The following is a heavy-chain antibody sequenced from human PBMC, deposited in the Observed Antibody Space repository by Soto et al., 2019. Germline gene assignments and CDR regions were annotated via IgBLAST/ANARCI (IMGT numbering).Heavy chain of an antibody. CDR2: ISSDGSST. CDR1: GFTFSSYC. D-gene: IGHD5-18*01. Sequence: GGSLRLSCAASGFTFSSYCMHWVRQAPGKGLVWVSRISSDGSSTNYADSVKGRFTISRDNAKNTLYLQMHSLRPEDTAVYYCTREVDAPMVALFDYWGQGNLVTVSS. V-gene: IGHV3-74*01. J-gene: IGHJ4*02. CDR3: TREVDAPMVALFDY.